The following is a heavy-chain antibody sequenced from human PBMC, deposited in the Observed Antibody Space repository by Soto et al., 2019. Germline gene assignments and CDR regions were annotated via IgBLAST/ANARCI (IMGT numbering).Heavy chain of an antibody. J-gene: IGHJ6*02. CDR2: IYSSGTT. CDR3: AKERGGRVCSVPSCGPFHYGMDV. Sequence: SETLSLTCSVSGDAISNYYWCWIRQPPEKGLEWMGYIYSSGTTTYNPAHKSRVTMSLDTSRSYFSLKLTSVTAADTAIYYCAKERGGRVCSVPSCGPFHYGMDVWGQGTPVTVSS. CDR1: GDAISNYY. V-gene: IGHV4-59*01. D-gene: IGHD6-19*01.